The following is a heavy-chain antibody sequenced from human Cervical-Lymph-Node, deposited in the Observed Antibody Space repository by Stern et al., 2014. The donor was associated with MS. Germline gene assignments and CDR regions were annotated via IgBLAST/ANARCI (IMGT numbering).Heavy chain of an antibody. CDR1: DGSISNSY. CDR2: IFYSGST. V-gene: IGHV4-59*01. D-gene: IGHD1-26*01. CDR3: ARGLASVSYWGGQEYYFDY. J-gene: IGHJ4*02. Sequence: QVQLQESGPGLVKSSETLSLTCTVSDGSISNSYWSWIRQPPGKGLEWIGYIFYSGSTNYNPSLKSRVTISIDTSKHQLSLKLTSVTATDTAVYYCARGLASVSYWGGQEYYFDYWGQGTLVTVSS.